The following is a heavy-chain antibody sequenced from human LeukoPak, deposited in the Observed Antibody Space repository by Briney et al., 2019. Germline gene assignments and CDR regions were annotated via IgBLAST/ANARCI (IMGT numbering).Heavy chain of an antibody. D-gene: IGHD3-22*01. CDR1: GDSVSGYY. J-gene: IGHJ6*03. V-gene: IGHV4-4*09. CDR2: FYTSANT. CDR3: ARGLRDEERHYGYYYMDV. Sequence: SETLSLTCTVSGDSVSGYYGSWIRQPPGKGLEWIGYFYTSANTNYNPSLKSRVTMSVDTSKNQFSLKLTSVTAADTAVYYCARGLRDEERHYGYYYMDVWGKGTTVTVSS.